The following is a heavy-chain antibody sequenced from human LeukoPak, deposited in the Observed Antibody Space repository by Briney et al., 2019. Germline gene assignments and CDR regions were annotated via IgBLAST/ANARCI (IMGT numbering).Heavy chain of an antibody. CDR1: GYTFTGYH. J-gene: IGHJ4*02. D-gene: IGHD1-26*01. V-gene: IGHV1-2*02. Sequence: GASVKVSCKTSGYTFTGYHMHWVRQAPGQGLEWMGWINPNSGGTNYAQKFQGRVTMTRDTSISTAYMELSRLRSDDTAVYYCARTLIFGGSYSRYFDYWGQGTLVTVSS. CDR2: INPNSGGT. CDR3: ARTLIFGGSYSRYFDY.